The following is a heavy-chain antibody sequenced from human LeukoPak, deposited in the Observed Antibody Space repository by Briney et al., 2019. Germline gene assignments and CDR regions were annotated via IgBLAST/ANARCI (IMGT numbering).Heavy chain of an antibody. CDR1: GFTFGDYA. CDR2: IKSKAYGGTT. CDR3: TRDLGATDDY. D-gene: IGHD1-26*01. V-gene: IGHV3-49*03. Sequence: GGSLRLSCTASGFTFGDYALSWFRQAPGKGLEWVGFIKSKAYGGTTQCAASVKGRFIISRDDSKSIAYLQMNSLKTEDTAVYYCTRDLGATDDYWGQGTLVTVSS. J-gene: IGHJ4*02.